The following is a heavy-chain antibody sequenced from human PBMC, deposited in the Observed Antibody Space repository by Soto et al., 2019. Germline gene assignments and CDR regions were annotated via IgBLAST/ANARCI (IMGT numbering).Heavy chain of an antibody. V-gene: IGHV1-2*04. J-gene: IGHJ5*02. CDR3: ARDRGGYCSGGSCYSSAWFDA. D-gene: IGHD2-15*01. CDR2: INPNSGGT. CDR1: GYTFTGYY. Sequence: ASVKVSCKASGYTFTGYYMHWVRQAPGQGLEWMGWINPNSGGTNYAQKFQGWVTMTRDTSISTAYMELSRLRSDDTAVYYCARDRGGYCSGGSCYSSAWFDAWGQGTPVTVYS.